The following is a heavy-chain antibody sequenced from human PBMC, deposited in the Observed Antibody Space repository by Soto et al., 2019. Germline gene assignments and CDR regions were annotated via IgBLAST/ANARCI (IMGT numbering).Heavy chain of an antibody. CDR1: AYTFTTYG. Sequence: QVQLVQSGPEVKKPGASVKVSCKASAYTFTTYGISWVRQAPGQGLEWMGWISGYNGQTNYPQKFRGRVTLTTDTSTSTAYMELRSLRSDDTAMYDCARDNGKELGVEGLNAMDVWGQGTTVTVSS. V-gene: IGHV1-18*04. J-gene: IGHJ6*02. D-gene: IGHD1-7*01. CDR3: ARDNGKELGVEGLNAMDV. CDR2: ISGYNGQT.